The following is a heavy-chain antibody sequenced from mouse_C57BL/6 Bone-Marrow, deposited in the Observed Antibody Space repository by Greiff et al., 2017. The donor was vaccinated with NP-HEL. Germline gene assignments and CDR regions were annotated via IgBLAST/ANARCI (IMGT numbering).Heavy chain of an antibody. V-gene: IGHV1-61*01. CDR3: ARRGTYYSNPFAY. CDR2: IYPSDSET. Sequence: VQLQQPGAELVRPGSSVKLSCKASGYTFTSYWMDWVKQRPGQGLEWIGNIYPSDSETHYNQKFKDKATLTVDKSSSTAYMQLSSLTSEDFAVYYCARRGTYYSNPFAYWGQGTLVTVSA. D-gene: IGHD2-5*01. CDR1: GYTFTSYW. J-gene: IGHJ3*01.